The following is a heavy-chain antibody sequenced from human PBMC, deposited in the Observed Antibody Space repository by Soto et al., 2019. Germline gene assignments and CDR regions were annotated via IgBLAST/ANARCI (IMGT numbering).Heavy chain of an antibody. CDR2: ISYDGSNK. J-gene: IGHJ6*02. V-gene: IGHV3-30*18. Sequence: GGSLRLSCAASGFTFSSYGMHWVRQAPGKGLEWVAGISYDGSNKYYADSVKGRFTISRDNSKNTLYLQMNSLRAEDKAVYYCAKDCGRSFGVVTYYYYGMDVWGQGTTVTVSS. D-gene: IGHD3-3*01. CDR1: GFTFSSYG. CDR3: AKDCGRSFGVVTYYYYGMDV.